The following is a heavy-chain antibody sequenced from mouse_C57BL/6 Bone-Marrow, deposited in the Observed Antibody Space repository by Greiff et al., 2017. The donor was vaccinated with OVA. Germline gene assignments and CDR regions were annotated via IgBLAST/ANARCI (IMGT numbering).Heavy chain of an antibody. CDR2: INPYNGGT. Sequence: EVQLQQSGPVLVKPGASVKMSCKASGYTFTDYYMNWVKQSHGKSLEWIGVINPYNGGTSYNQKFKGKATLTVDKSSSTAYMELNSLTSEDSAVYYCARDDGYYRYFDVWGTGTTVTVSS. D-gene: IGHD2-3*01. V-gene: IGHV1-19*01. J-gene: IGHJ1*03. CDR3: ARDDGYYRYFDV. CDR1: GYTFTDYY.